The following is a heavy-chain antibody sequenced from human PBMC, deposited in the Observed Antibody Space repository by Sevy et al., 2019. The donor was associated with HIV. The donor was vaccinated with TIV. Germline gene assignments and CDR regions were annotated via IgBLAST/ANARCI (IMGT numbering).Heavy chain of an antibody. J-gene: IGHJ6*02. Sequence: GESLKISCAASGFTFSSYGMHWVRQAPGKGLEWVAVISYDGSNKYYADSVKGRFTISRDNSKNTLYLQMNSLRAEDTAVYYCAKDPKYYYGSGSNQIYYYYYGMDVWGQGTTVTVSS. D-gene: IGHD3-10*01. CDR1: GFTFSSYG. CDR3: AKDPKYYYGSGSNQIYYYYYGMDV. V-gene: IGHV3-30*18. CDR2: ISYDGSNK.